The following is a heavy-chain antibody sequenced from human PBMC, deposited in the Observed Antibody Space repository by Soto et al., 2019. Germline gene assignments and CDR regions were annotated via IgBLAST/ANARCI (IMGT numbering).Heavy chain of an antibody. Sequence: ASVKVSCKASGYTFTNYGITWVRRAPGQGLEWMGWITASNGNANYAREIQGRLTLTRDTSTNTASMELRSLRSDDTAVYYCARGASCSSTSCYDTLHYGLAVWGQGTTVTVSS. CDR3: ARGASCSSTSCYDTLHYGLAV. D-gene: IGHD2-2*01. CDR1: GYTFTNYG. J-gene: IGHJ6*02. CDR2: ITASNGNA. V-gene: IGHV1-18*01.